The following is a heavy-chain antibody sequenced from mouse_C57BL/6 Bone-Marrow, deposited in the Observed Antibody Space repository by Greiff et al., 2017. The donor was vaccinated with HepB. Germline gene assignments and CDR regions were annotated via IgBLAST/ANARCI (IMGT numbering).Heavy chain of an antibody. CDR1: GFTFSSYA. D-gene: IGHD1-1*02. CDR3: ARDFGGYWYFDV. CDR2: ISDGGSYT. J-gene: IGHJ1*03. Sequence: EVQLQESGGGLVKPGGSLKLSCAASGFTFSSYAMSWVRQTPEKRLEWVATISDGGSYTYYPDNVKGRFTISRDNAKNNLYLQMSHLKSEDTAMYYCARDFGGYWYFDVWGTGTTVTVSS. V-gene: IGHV5-4*01.